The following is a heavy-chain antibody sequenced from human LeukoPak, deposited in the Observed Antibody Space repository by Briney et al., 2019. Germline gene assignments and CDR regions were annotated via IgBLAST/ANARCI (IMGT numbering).Heavy chain of an antibody. J-gene: IGHJ6*03. D-gene: IGHD2-15*01. CDR3: ARVLRYCSGGNCYSGGLGYMDV. Sequence: GGSLRLSCAASGFTFSDYNMRWIRQAPGKGLEWVSSISRSGSTKYYADSVKGRFTISRDNAKNSLFLQMNSLRAEDTAVYYCARVLRYCSGGNCYSGGLGYMDVWGEGTTVTISS. V-gene: IGHV3-11*01. CDR2: ISRSGSTK. CDR1: GFTFSDYN.